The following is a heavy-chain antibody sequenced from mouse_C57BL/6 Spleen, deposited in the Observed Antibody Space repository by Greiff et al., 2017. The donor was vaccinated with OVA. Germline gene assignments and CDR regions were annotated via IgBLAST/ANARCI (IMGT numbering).Heavy chain of an antibody. D-gene: IGHD2-13*01. CDR1: GFTFSSYA. J-gene: IGHJ3*01. CDR3: AREDYSWFAY. V-gene: IGHV5-4*01. Sequence: EVKLVESGGGLVKPGGSLKLSCAASGFTFSSYAMSWVRQTPEKRLEWVATISDGGSYTYYPDNVKGRFTISRDNAKNNLYQQMSHLKSEDTAMDYCAREDYSWFAYWGQGTLVTVSA. CDR2: ISDGGSYT.